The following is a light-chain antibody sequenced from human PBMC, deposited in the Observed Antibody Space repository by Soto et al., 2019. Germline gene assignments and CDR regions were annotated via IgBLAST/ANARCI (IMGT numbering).Light chain of an antibody. CDR1: SNTIGGYNV. CDR3: CSYVGATTYV. V-gene: IGLV2-23*01. J-gene: IGLJ1*01. CDR2: EGI. Sequence: QSALTQPASVSGSPGQSITISCTGSSNTIGGYNVVSWYQQHPGKAPKVIIYEGIKRPSGVSNRFSGAISGSTASLTISGLQAEDEADYYCCSYVGATTYVFGSGTKVTV.